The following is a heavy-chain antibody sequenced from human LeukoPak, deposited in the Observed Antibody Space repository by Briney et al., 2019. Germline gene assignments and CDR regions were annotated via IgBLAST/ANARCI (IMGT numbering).Heavy chain of an antibody. Sequence: SVKVSCKASGGTFSSYAISWVRQAPGQGLEWMGGIIPIFGTANYAQKFQGRVTITADKSTSTAYMELSSLRSEDTAVYYCARDSRDGRDAFDIWGQGTMVTVSS. V-gene: IGHV1-69*06. CDR1: GGTFSSYA. J-gene: IGHJ3*02. D-gene: IGHD1-14*01. CDR3: ARDSRDGRDAFDI. CDR2: IIPIFGTA.